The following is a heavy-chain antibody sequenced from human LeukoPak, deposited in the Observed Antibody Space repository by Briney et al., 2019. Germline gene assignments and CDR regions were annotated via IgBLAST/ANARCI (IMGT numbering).Heavy chain of an antibody. Sequence: SETLSLTCTVSGGSISSGGYYWSWIRQPPGKGLEWIGYIYYSGSTNYNPSLKSRVTISVDTSKNQFSLKLSSVTAADTAVYYCAGIAVAGIGYWGQGTLVTVSS. CDR3: AGIAVAGIGY. CDR1: GGSISSGGYY. J-gene: IGHJ4*02. D-gene: IGHD6-19*01. V-gene: IGHV4-61*08. CDR2: IYYSGST.